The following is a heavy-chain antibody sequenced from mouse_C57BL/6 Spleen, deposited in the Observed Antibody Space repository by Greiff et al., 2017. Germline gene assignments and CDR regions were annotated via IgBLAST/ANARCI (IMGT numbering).Heavy chain of an antibody. J-gene: IGHJ4*01. CDR1: GFSLTSYG. CDR3: ASAHYYGLYAMDY. CDR2: IWSDGST. D-gene: IGHD1-1*01. V-gene: IGHV2-6*03. Sequence: VKVEESGPGLVAPSQSLSITCTVSGFSLTSYGVHWVRQPPGKGLEWLVVIWSDGSTTYNSALKSRLSISKDNSKSQVFLKMNSLQTDDTAMYYCASAHYYGLYAMDYWGQGTSVTVSS.